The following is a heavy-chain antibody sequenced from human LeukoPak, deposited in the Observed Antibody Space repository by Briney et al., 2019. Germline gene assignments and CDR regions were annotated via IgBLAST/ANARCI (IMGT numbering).Heavy chain of an antibody. J-gene: IGHJ6*02. CDR1: GFTFSSYW. CDR3: ARVLGYSSGWYATRVYYYYGMDV. Sequence: PGGSLRLSCAASGFTFSSYWMSWVRQAPGKGLEWVANIKQDGSEKYYVDSVKGRFTISRDNAKSSLYLQMNSLRAEDTAVYYCARVLGYSSGWYATRVYYYYGMDVWGQGTTVTVSS. V-gene: IGHV3-7*01. D-gene: IGHD6-19*01. CDR2: IKQDGSEK.